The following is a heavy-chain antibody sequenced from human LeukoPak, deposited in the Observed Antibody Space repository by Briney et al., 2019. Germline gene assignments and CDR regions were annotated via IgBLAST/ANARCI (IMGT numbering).Heavy chain of an antibody. CDR3: ARVVVVVPAAISSKTPADVPANWFDP. V-gene: IGHV1-69*13. Sequence: GASVKVSCKASGYTFTSYDINWVRQATGQGLEWMGGTIPIFGTANYAQKFQGRVTITADEATSTAYMELSSLRSEDTAVYYCARVVVVVPAAISSKTPADVPANWFDPWGQGTLVTVSS. CDR1: GYTFTSYD. D-gene: IGHD2-2*01. CDR2: TIPIFGTA. J-gene: IGHJ5*02.